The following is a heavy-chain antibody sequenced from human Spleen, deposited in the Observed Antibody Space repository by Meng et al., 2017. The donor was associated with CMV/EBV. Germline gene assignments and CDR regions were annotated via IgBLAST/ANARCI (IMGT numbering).Heavy chain of an antibody. D-gene: IGHD1-26*01. CDR3: ARATTPFGYTGLDV. CDR2: INPSGAST. CDR1: GYTFTTYL. V-gene: IGHV1-46*01. J-gene: IGHJ6*02. Sequence: ASVKDSCKASGYTFTTYLMHWVRQAPGQGLEWMGVINPSGASTTYAQKFQGRVTVTRDTSTSTVYMELSNLRTEDTAVYYCARATTPFGYTGLDVWGQGTTVTVSS.